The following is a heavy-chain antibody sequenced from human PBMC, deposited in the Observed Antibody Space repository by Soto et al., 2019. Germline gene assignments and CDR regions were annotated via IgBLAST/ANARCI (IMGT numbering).Heavy chain of an antibody. V-gene: IGHV1-69*02. CDR3: ASSYGSGYRAFDY. CDR1: GDTFTFYS. Sequence: QVQLVQSGAEVKKPGSSVTVSCKASGDTFTFYSINWVRQAPGLGLEWMGRINPILSMSNYAQRFQGRVTLTXDXPTSTAYMELSSLRSEDTAMYYCASSYGSGYRAFDYWGQGALVTVSS. CDR2: INPILSMS. J-gene: IGHJ4*02. D-gene: IGHD3-10*01.